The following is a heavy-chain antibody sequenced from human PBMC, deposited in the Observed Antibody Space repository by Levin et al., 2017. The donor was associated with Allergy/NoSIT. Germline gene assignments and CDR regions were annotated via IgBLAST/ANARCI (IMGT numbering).Heavy chain of an antibody. CDR1: GFTFSSYA. J-gene: IGHJ3*02. CDR2: ISYDGSNK. D-gene: IGHD3-10*01. Sequence: GGSLRLSCAASGFTFSSYAMHWVRQAPGKGLEWVAVISYDGSNKYYADSVKGRFTISRDNSKNTLYLQMNSLRAEDTAVYYCARDRIRELGAFDIWGQGTMVTVSS. V-gene: IGHV3-30-3*01. CDR3: ARDRIRELGAFDI.